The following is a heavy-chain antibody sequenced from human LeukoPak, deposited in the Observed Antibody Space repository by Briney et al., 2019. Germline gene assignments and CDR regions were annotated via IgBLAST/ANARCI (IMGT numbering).Heavy chain of an antibody. CDR3: ARDRAESDAFDI. CDR2: INHSGST. Sequence: SETLSLTCAVYGGSFSGYYWSWIRQPPGKGLEWIGEINHSGSTNYNPSLKSRVTMSVDTSKNQFSLKLTSVTAADTAVYYCARDRAESDAFDIWGQGTRVTVSS. V-gene: IGHV4-34*01. J-gene: IGHJ3*02. CDR1: GGSFSGYY.